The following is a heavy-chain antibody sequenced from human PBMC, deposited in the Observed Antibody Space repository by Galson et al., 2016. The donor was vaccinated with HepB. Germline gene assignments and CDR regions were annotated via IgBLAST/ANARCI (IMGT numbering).Heavy chain of an antibody. CDR1: GFSFTSYS. D-gene: IGHD3-22*01. Sequence: SLRLSCAASGFSFTSYSMNWVRQAPGKGLEWVSFISTTSTYIYYADPVTGRFTTSRDNAKSSLYLQMNSLRAEDTAVYYCVRAFHDTSGHYWVNLDYWGQGALVTVSS. V-gene: IGHV3-21*01. CDR3: VRAFHDTSGHYWVNLDY. J-gene: IGHJ4*02. CDR2: ISTTSTYI.